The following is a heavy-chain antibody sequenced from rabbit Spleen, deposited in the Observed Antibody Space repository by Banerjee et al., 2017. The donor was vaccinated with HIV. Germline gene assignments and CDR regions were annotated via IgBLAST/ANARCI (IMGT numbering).Heavy chain of an antibody. CDR3: ARWLPGYNYFDF. CDR1: GFSFSSSYY. D-gene: IGHD7-1*01. V-gene: IGHV1S45*01. Sequence: QERLVESGGGLVQPEGSLALTCTASGFSFSSSYYMCWVRQAPGKGLEWIACINAATAKPVYATWAKGRFTISRTSSTTVTLRMTSLTAAHTATYFCARWLPGYNYFDFWGQGTLVTVS. J-gene: IGHJ6*01. CDR2: INAATAKP.